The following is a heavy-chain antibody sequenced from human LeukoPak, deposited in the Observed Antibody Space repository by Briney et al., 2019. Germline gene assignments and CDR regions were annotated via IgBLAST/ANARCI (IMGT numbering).Heavy chain of an antibody. Sequence: GGSLRLSCAASGFTVSSNYMSWVRQAPGKWLEWVSSISSSSSYIYYADSVKGRFTISRDNAKNSLYLQMNSLRAEDTAVYYCARDGPAYDFWSGYYVEWGQGTLVTVSS. CDR3: ARDGPAYDFWSGYYVE. V-gene: IGHV3-21*01. J-gene: IGHJ4*02. CDR1: GFTVSSNY. D-gene: IGHD3-3*01. CDR2: ISSSSSYI.